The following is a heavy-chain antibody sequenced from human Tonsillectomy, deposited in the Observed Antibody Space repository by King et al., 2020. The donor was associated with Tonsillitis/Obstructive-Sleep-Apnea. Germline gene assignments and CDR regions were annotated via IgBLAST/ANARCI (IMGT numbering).Heavy chain of an antibody. Sequence: VQLVESGAGLIQPGGSLRLSCAASGFTVSSNYMSWVRQAPGKGLEWVSVIYSGGSTYYADSVKGRFTISRDNSKNTLYLQMNSLRAEDTAVYYCARARGDFTEWFDPWGQGTLVTVSS. D-gene: IGHD3-16*01. CDR3: ARARGDFTEWFDP. CDR2: IYSGGST. J-gene: IGHJ5*02. V-gene: IGHV3-53*01. CDR1: GFTVSSNY.